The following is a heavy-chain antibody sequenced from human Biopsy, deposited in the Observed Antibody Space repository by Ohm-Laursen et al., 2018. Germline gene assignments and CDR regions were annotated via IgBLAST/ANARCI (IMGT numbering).Heavy chain of an antibody. D-gene: IGHD3-22*01. CDR2: VYYTGST. CDR1: GDSISSYY. V-gene: IGHV4-59*01. Sequence: SDTLSLTCTVSGDSISSYYWSWIRQPPGKGLQWIGYVYYTGSTDYNPSLQSRVTISVDTSKNHFSLRLRSVTPADTAIYYCARDRGYYSDRTAPGYFDLWGRGTQVTVSS. CDR3: ARDRGYYSDRTAPGYFDL. J-gene: IGHJ2*01.